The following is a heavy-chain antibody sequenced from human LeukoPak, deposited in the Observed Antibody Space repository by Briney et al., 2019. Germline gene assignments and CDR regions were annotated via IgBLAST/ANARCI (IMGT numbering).Heavy chain of an antibody. D-gene: IGHD2-21*02. CDR2: INPSGGST. V-gene: IGHV1-46*01. CDR3: ARGDPAYYFDY. Sequence: GESLKVSCKASGYTFTSYYMHWVRQAPGQGLEWMGIINPSGGSTSYAQKFQGRVTMTRDTSTSTVYMELSSLRSEDTAVYYCARGDPAYYFDYWGQGTLVTVSS. CDR1: GYTFTSYY. J-gene: IGHJ4*02.